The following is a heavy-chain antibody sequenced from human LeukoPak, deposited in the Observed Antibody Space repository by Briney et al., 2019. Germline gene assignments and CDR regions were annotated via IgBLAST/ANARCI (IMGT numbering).Heavy chain of an antibody. CDR3: AKDSSPIYALWFGESYYFDY. Sequence: GGSLRLSCAASGFTFSSYAMSWVRQAPGKGLEWVSAISGSGGSTYYADSVKGRFTISRDNSKNTLYLQMNSLRAEGTAVYYCAKDSSPIYALWFGESYYFDYWGQGTLVTVSS. V-gene: IGHV3-23*01. CDR2: ISGSGGST. CDR1: GFTFSSYA. J-gene: IGHJ4*02. D-gene: IGHD3-10*01.